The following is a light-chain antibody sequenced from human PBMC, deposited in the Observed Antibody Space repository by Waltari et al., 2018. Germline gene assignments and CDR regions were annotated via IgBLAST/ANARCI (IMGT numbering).Light chain of an antibody. V-gene: IGLV1-47*01. Sequence: QSVLTQPPSASGTPGQRVTISCSGSSSDIGSTYVYWYQQLPGTAPKLLIYRSNQRPSGVPDRFSGSMSVTSASLAISGLRSEDEADYHCAAWDDSLSGPVFGGGTKLTVL. CDR3: AAWDDSLSGPV. CDR2: RSN. CDR1: SSDIGSTY. J-gene: IGLJ3*02.